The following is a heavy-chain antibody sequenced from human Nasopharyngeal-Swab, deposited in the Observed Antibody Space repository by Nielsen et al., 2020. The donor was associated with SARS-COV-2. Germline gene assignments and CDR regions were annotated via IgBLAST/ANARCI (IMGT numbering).Heavy chain of an antibody. J-gene: IGHJ5*02. D-gene: IGHD5-12*01. CDR3: ARESGGDSGWFDP. Sequence: SETLSLTCTVAGGSISSYYWSWIRQPPGKGLEWIGYIYYSGSTTYNPSLKSRVTISVDTSKNQFSLKLSSVTAAGTAVYYCARESGGDSGWFDPWGQGTLVTVSS. V-gene: IGHV4-59*01. CDR2: IYYSGST. CDR1: GGSISSYY.